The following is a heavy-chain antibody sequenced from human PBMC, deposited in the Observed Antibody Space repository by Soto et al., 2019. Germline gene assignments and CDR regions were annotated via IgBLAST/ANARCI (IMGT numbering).Heavy chain of an antibody. CDR2: IYPGDSDT. Sequence: PGESLKISCKGSGYSFTSYWIGWVRQMPGKGLECMGIIYPGDSDTRYSPSFQGQVTISADKSISTAFLQWSSLKASDTAMYYCARRRGYYDSSGDPYYYGMDVWGQGTTVTVSS. D-gene: IGHD3-22*01. CDR3: ARRRGYYDSSGDPYYYGMDV. V-gene: IGHV5-51*01. J-gene: IGHJ6*02. CDR1: GYSFTSYW.